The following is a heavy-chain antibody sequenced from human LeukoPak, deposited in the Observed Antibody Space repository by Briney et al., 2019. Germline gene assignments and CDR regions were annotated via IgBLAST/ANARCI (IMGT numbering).Heavy chain of an antibody. CDR1: GFTFSNYG. CDR2: ISSSGGNT. D-gene: IGHD6-19*01. Sequence: GGSLRLSCAASGFTFSNYGMTWVRQTPGKGLEWVSSISSSGGNTYYADSVKGRFTISRDNSKSTLYVQMNSLRGEDTAVYYCAKDRIAVAGTACWFDPWGQGTLVTVSS. J-gene: IGHJ5*02. CDR3: AKDRIAVAGTACWFDP. V-gene: IGHV3-23*01.